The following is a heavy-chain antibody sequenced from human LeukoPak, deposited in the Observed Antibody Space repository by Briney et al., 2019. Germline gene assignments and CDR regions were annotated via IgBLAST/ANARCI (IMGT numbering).Heavy chain of an antibody. CDR2: INPNTGAT. CDR1: GYTFTGYY. V-gene: IGHV1-2*02. J-gene: IGHJ4*02. D-gene: IGHD6-6*01. Sequence: GASVKVSCKASGYTFTGYYMHWVRQAPGQGLKWMGWINPNTGATNYAQKFQGRVTMTRDTSISTVYMELSRLRSDDTAVYYCATDNKRSSSDYWGQGTLVTVSS. CDR3: ATDNKRSSSDY.